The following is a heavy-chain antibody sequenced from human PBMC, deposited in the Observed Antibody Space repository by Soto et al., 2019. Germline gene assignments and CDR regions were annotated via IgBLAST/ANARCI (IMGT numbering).Heavy chain of an antibody. CDR1: GYSFTSYW. Sequence: GESLKISCKGSGYSFTSYWIGWVRQMPGKGLEWMGIIYPGDSDTRYSPSFQGQVTISADKSISTAYLQWSSLKASDTAMYYCARHPYYYDSSGYPTSDYWGKGTLVTVSS. J-gene: IGHJ4*02. CDR2: IYPGDSDT. D-gene: IGHD3-22*01. V-gene: IGHV5-51*01. CDR3: ARHPYYYDSSGYPTSDY.